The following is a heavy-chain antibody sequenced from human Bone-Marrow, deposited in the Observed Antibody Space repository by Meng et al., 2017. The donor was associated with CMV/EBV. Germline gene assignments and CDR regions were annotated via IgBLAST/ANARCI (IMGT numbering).Heavy chain of an antibody. CDR1: GFTFSSYS. CDR3: AREGDDFWSGYRFDY. Sequence: GGSLRLSCAASGFTFSSYSMNWVRQTPGKGLEWVSSISSSSSYIYYADSVKGRFTISRDNAKYSLYLQMNSLRAEDTAVYYCAREGDDFWSGYRFDYWGQGTLVTVSS. CDR2: ISSSSSYI. J-gene: IGHJ4*02. V-gene: IGHV3-21*01. D-gene: IGHD3-3*01.